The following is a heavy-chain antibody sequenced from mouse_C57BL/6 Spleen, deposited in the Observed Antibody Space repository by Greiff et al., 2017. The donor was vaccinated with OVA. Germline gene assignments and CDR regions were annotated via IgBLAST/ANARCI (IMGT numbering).Heavy chain of an antibody. D-gene: IGHD1-1*01. J-gene: IGHJ3*01. Sequence: QVQLQQPGAELVKPGASVKLSCKASGYTFTSYWMHWVKQRPGQGLEWIGMIHPNSGSTNYNEKFKRKATLTVDKSSSTAYMQLSSLTSEDSAVYYCARREYYYGSSYVYWGQGTLVTVSA. CDR1: GYTFTSYW. CDR3: ARREYYYGSSYVY. CDR2: IHPNSGST. V-gene: IGHV1-64*01.